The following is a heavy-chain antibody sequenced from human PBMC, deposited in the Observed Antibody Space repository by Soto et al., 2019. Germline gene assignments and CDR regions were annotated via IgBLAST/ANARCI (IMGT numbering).Heavy chain of an antibody. J-gene: IGHJ3*02. CDR2: IYYSGST. CDR1: GGSISIYY. D-gene: IGHD2-15*01. V-gene: IGHV4-59*08. Sequence: SETLSLTCTPSGGSISIYYRSRQRQPPGKGLEWIGDIYYSGSTNYNPSLKSRVTISVDTSKNQFSLKLSSVTAADTAVYYCARLVRYCSGGSCYFTRDAFDIWGQGTMVT. CDR3: ARLVRYCSGGSCYFTRDAFDI.